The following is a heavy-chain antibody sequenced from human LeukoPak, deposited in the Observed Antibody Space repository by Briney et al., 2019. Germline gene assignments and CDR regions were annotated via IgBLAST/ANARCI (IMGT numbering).Heavy chain of an antibody. D-gene: IGHD5-24*01. V-gene: IGHV3-53*01. Sequence: GGSLRLSCAASGFTVSSNYMNWVRQAPGKGLEWVSVIYGGGNIYYADSVKGRFAISRDNSKNTLYLQMNSLRAEDTAVYYCARGAGYNYPYYFDYWGQGTLVTVSS. J-gene: IGHJ4*02. CDR3: ARGAGYNYPYYFDY. CDR2: IYGGGNI. CDR1: GFTVSSNY.